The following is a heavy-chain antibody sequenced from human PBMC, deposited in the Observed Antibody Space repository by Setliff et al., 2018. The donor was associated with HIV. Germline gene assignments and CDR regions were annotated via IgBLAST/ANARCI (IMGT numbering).Heavy chain of an antibody. CDR2: IYQSGRT. CDR3: AREGSNWGPII. Sequence: PSETLSLTCIASGDSIGITNYYWGWIRQPPGRGLEWVGSIYQSGRTFYNPSLSGRVTVSIATSKNQLSLKLNSVTAADTAIYYCAREGSNWGPIIWGHGTLVTVSS. D-gene: IGHD3-16*01. J-gene: IGHJ4*01. V-gene: IGHV4-39*07. CDR1: GDSIGITNYY.